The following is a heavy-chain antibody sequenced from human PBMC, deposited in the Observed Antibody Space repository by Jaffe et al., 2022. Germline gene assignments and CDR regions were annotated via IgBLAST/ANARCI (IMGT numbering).Heavy chain of an antibody. V-gene: IGHV1-69*08. D-gene: IGHD3-22*01. J-gene: IGHJ4*02. CDR3: ARDRFYYDSSGYYSPFDY. CDR2: IIPILGIA. Sequence: QVQLVQSGAEVKKPGSSVKVSCKASGGTFSSYTISWVRQAPGQGLEWMGRIIPILGIANYAQKFQGRVTITADKSTSTAYMELSSLRSEDTAVYYCARDRFYYDSSGYYSPFDYWGQGTLVTVSS. CDR1: GGTFSSYT.